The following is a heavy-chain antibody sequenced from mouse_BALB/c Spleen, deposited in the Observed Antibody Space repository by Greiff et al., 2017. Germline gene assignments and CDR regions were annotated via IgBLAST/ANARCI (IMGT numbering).Heavy chain of an antibody. D-gene: IGHD1-1*01. CDR3: ARGGYYEAMDY. CDR1: GFAFSSYD. CDR2: ISSGGGST. Sequence: EVKLMESGGGLVKPGGSLKLSCAASGFAFSSYDMSWVRQTPEKRLEWVAYISSGGGSTYYPDTVKGRFTISRDNAKNTLYLQMSSLKSEDTAMYYCARGGYYEAMDYWGQGTSVTVSS. J-gene: IGHJ4*01. V-gene: IGHV5-12-1*01.